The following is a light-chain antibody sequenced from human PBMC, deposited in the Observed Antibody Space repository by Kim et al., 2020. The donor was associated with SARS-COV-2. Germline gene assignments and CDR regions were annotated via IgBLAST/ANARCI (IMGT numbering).Light chain of an antibody. V-gene: IGKV1-33*01. CDR2: DAS. J-gene: IGKJ2*01. CDR1: QDITKF. CDR3: QQYDSVPYT. Sequence: DIQMTQSPSSLSASVGDRVTISCQANQDITKFLRWYQQIPGRAPKLLIYDASKLERGVPLRFSGSASERHFALTIGSLQPEDVATYYCQQYDSVPYTFGQGTKLEI.